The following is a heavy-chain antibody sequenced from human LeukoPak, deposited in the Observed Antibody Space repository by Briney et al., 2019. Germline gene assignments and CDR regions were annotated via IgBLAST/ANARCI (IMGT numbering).Heavy chain of an antibody. V-gene: IGHV4-39*01. CDR1: GGSIRSSNYY. CDR2: IYYSGST. D-gene: IGHD3-22*01. Sequence: PSETLSLTCTVLGGSIRSSNYYWGWIRQPPGKGLEWIGSIYYSGSTYYNPSLKGRITMYVDTSNNQFSLKLTSATATGTAVYYCARLFYYDSSGPPSWGQGTLVTVSS. CDR3: ARLFYYDSSGPPS. J-gene: IGHJ5*02.